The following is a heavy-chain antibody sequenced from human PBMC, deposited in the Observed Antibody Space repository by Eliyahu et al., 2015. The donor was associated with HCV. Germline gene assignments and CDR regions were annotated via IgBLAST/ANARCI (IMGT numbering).Heavy chain of an antibody. CDR2: INHSGST. D-gene: IGHD6-13*01. J-gene: IGHJ4*02. Sequence: QVQLQQWGAGLLKPSETLSLTCAVYGGSFSGYYWSWIRQPPGKGLEWIGEINHSGSTNYNPSLKSRVTISVDTSKNQFSLKLSSVTAADTAVYYCARDSEAAAGAFDYWGQGTLVTVSS. CDR1: GGSFSGYY. CDR3: ARDSEAAAGAFDY. V-gene: IGHV4-34*01.